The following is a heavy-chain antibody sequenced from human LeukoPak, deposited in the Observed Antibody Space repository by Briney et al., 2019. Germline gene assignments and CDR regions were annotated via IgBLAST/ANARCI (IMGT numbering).Heavy chain of an antibody. CDR2: INDGNGDT. V-gene: IGHV1-3*01. Sequence: ASVKVSCKASGYTFTNYVLHWVRQPPGQRPEWMGWINDGNGDTKYSQNFQGRVTITRDTSASTAYMELSSLTSEDTALYYCARDDCGDTCYPGGYWGQGTLVTVSS. J-gene: IGHJ4*02. CDR1: GYTFTNYV. CDR3: ARDDCGDTCYPGGY. D-gene: IGHD2-21*01.